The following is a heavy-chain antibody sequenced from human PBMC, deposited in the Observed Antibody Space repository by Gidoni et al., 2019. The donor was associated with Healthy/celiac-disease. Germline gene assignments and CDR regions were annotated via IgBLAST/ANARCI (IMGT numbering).Heavy chain of an antibody. CDR3: ARGGVEPMIYYYYGMDV. CDR2: ISSDGTST. J-gene: IGHJ6*02. CDR1: GFTFSSYW. D-gene: IGHD1-1*01. Sequence: EVQLVESGGGLVQPGGSLRLSCEASGFTFSSYWMHWVRQEPGKGLVWVSRISSDGTSTSDAGSVKGRFTISRDHAKNTLYLQMNILRAEYTAVYYCARGGVEPMIYYYYGMDVWGQGTTVTVSS. V-gene: IGHV3-74*01.